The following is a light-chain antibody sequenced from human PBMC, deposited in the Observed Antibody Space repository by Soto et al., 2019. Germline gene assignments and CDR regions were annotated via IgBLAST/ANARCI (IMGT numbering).Light chain of an antibody. CDR3: QKYGSSPLT. CDR1: QSVTSSH. CDR2: DAS. J-gene: IGKJ5*01. V-gene: IGKV3D-20*01. Sequence: EIVLTQSPSILTLSPGERATLSCGASQSVTSSHLAWYQQKPGLAPRLLIYDASSRATGIPDRLSGSGSGTDLSLTISRLGPEDFAVYYCQKYGSSPLTFGQGTRLEIK.